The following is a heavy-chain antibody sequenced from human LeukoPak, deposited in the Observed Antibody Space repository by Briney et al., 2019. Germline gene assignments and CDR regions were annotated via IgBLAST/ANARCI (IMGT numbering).Heavy chain of an antibody. CDR1: GFTFDDYA. D-gene: IGHD6-13*01. V-gene: IGHV3-23*01. CDR3: AKDWHISSWYGRFDP. CDR2: ISGSGDSR. J-gene: IGHJ5*02. Sequence: QSGGSLRLSCAASGFTFDDYAMSWVRQAPGKGLEWVSGISGSGDSRYYTDSVKGRFTISRDNSKNTLYVQINSLRAEDTAVYYCAKDWHISSWYGRFDPWGQGTLVTVSS.